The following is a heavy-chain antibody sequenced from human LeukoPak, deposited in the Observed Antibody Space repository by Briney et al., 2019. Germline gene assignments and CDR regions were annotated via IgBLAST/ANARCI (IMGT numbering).Heavy chain of an antibody. CDR2: ISAYNGNT. D-gene: IGHD3-3*01. Sequence: ASVKVSRKASGYTFTSYGISWVRQAPGQGLEWMGWISAYNGNTNYAQKLQGRVTMTTDTSTSTAYMELRSLRSDDTAVYYCAASATIFGVVIGLDYWGQGTLVTVSS. CDR3: AASATIFGVVIGLDY. CDR1: GYTFTSYG. J-gene: IGHJ4*02. V-gene: IGHV1-18*01.